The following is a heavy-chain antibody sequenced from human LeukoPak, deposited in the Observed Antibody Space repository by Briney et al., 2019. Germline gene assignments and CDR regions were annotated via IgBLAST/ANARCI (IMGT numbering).Heavy chain of an antibody. V-gene: IGHV3-33*01. D-gene: IGHD6-19*01. CDR1: GFTFRNYG. J-gene: IGHJ4*02. Sequence: GGSLRLSCAASGFTFRNYGMNWVRQAPGKGLEWVALIWYDGSRDYYVGFVKGRFTVSRDNSKNTLYLQMKNLRAEDTAVYYCATVRGSDWYMDYWGQGTLVTVSS. CDR2: IWYDGSRD. CDR3: ATVRGSDWYMDY.